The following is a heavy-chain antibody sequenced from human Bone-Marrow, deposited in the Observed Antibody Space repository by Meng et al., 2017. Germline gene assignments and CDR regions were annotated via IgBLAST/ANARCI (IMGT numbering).Heavy chain of an antibody. J-gene: IGHJ4*02. CDR3: ARDYRGVRYYDSSGPFY. D-gene: IGHD3-22*01. V-gene: IGHV3-30*04. CDR2: ISYDGSNK. Sequence: GESLKISCAASGFTFSSYAMHWVRQAPGKGLEWVAVISYDGSNKYYADSVKGRFTISRDNSKNTLYLQMNSLRAEDTAVYYCARDYRGVRYYDSSGPFYWGQGTLVTVSS. CDR1: GFTFSSYA.